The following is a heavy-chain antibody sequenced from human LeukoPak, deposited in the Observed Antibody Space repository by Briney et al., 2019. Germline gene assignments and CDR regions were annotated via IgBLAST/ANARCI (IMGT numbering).Heavy chain of an antibody. CDR2: IIPIFGTA. J-gene: IGHJ5*02. CDR1: GGTFSSYA. CDR3: ARVGSVTTAVDP. V-gene: IGHV1-69*13. Sequence: PVASVKVSCKASGGTFSSYAISWVRQAPGQGLEWMGGIIPIFGTANYAQKFQGRVTITADESTSTAYMELSSLRSEDTAVYYCARVGSVTTAVDPWGQGTLVTVSS. D-gene: IGHD4-11*01.